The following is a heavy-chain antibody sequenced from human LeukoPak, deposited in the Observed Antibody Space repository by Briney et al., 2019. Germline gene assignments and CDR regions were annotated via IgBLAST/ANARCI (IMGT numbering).Heavy chain of an antibody. J-gene: IGHJ4*02. V-gene: IGHV4-59*01. CDR3: ARETAMVLDY. CDR2: ISYSGSA. CDR1: GFTFSSYA. Sequence: GSLRLSCAASGFTFSSYAMSWVRQAPGKGLEWIGYISYSGSANYNPSLKSRVTISVDTSKNQFSLKVTSVTAADTAVYYCARETAMVLDYWGQGTLVTVSS. D-gene: IGHD5-18*01.